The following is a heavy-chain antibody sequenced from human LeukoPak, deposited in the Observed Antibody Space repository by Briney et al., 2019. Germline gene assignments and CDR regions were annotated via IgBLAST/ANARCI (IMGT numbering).Heavy chain of an antibody. V-gene: IGHV3-30*14. D-gene: IGHD3-10*01. CDR1: GFTFSSYA. CDR2: ISYDGSNK. CDR3: TVRVPII. J-gene: IGHJ3*02. Sequence: GGSLRLSCAASGFTFSSYAMHWVRQAPGKGLEWVAVISYDGSNKYYADSVKGRFTISRDNSKNTLYLQMNSLRAEDTAVYYCTVRVPIIWGQGTMVTVSS.